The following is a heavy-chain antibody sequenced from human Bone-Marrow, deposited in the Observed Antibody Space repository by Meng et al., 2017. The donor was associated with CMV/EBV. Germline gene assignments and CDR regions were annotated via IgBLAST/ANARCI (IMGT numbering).Heavy chain of an antibody. V-gene: IGHV1-69*10. D-gene: IGHD3-9*01. CDR1: GGTFSSYA. Sequence: SVKVSCKASGGTFSSYAISWVRQAPGQGLEWMGGIIPILGIANYAQKFQGRVTITADKSTSTAYMELSSLRSEDTAVYYCATGLRYFDWLLYDDYYYGMDVWGQGTTVTGSS. CDR2: IIPILGIA. J-gene: IGHJ6*01. CDR3: ATGLRYFDWLLYDDYYYGMDV.